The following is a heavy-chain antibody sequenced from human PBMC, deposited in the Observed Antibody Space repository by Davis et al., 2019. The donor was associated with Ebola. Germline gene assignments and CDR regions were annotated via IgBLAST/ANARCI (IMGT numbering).Heavy chain of an antibody. J-gene: IGHJ6*02. D-gene: IGHD3-9*01. V-gene: IGHV1-69*13. CDR1: GYTFTSYA. CDR2: IIPIFGTA. CDR3: ARDSHDILTGSPNGMDV. Sequence: AASVKVSCKASGYTFTSYAISWVRQAPGQGLEWMGGIIPIFGTANYAQKFQGRVTITADESTSTAYMELSSLRSEDTAVYYCARDSHDILTGSPNGMDVWGQGTTVTVSS.